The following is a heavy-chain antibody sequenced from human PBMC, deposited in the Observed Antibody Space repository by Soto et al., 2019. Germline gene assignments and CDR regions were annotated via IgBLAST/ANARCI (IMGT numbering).Heavy chain of an antibody. CDR1: GGSISSSNW. V-gene: IGHV4-4*02. D-gene: IGHD3-10*02. J-gene: IGHJ6*02. CDR3: ASVRGGYYSAMDV. CDR2: IYHSGST. Sequence: QVQLQESGPGLVKPSGTLSLTCAVSGGSISSSNWWSWVRQPPGKGLEGIGEIYHSGSTNYNPSPKFRVTISVDKSKNQFSLKLSSVTAADTAVYYCASVRGGYYSAMDVWGQGTTVTVSS.